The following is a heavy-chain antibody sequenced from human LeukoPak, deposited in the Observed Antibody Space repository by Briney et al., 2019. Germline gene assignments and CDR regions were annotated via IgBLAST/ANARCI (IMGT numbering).Heavy chain of an antibody. CDR1: GGSISSDGYS. D-gene: IGHD5-12*01. J-gene: IGHJ5*02. V-gene: IGHV4-30-2*01. CDR2: IYHSAST. Sequence: SETLSLTCVVSGGSISSDGYSWSWIRQPPGKGLEWIGCIYHSASTYYNPSLKSRVTISMDTSKNQSSLRLNSVTAADTAVYYCARDGTVATNWLDPWGQGTLVTVSS. CDR3: ARDGTVATNWLDP.